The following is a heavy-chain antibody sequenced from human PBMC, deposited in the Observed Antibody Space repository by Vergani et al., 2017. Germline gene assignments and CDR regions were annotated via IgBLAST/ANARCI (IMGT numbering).Heavy chain of an antibody. CDR3: AKSHFYYDSSGYWDFDY. V-gene: IGHV3-9*01. Sequence: EVQLVESGGGLVQPGRSLRLSCAASGFTFHDYAMYWVRQAPGKGLEWVSGISWNSGRIDYADSVKGRFTISRDNSKNTLYLQMNSLRAEDTAVYYCAKSHFYYDSSGYWDFDYWGQGTLVTVSS. CDR1: GFTFHDYA. J-gene: IGHJ4*02. CDR2: ISWNSGRI. D-gene: IGHD3-22*01.